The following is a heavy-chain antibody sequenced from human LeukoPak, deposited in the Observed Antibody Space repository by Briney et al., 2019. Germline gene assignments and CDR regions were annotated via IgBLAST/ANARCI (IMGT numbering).Heavy chain of an antibody. V-gene: IGHV3-30-3*01. D-gene: IGHD1-1*01. CDR3: ARDRSGPGYHFDY. J-gene: IGHJ4*02. Sequence: PGGSLRLSCAASGXTXXSYTXXXXXXAPXKGLEWVALVSYGRSNXXYXDSVKGRFTISRDNSKNTLYLQMNSLRPEDTAVYYCARDRSGPGYHFDYWGQGTLVTVSS. CDR1: GXTXXSYT. CDR2: VSYGRSNX.